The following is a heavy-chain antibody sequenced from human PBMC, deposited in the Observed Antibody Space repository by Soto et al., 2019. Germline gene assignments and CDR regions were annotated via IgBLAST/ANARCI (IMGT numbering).Heavy chain of an antibody. V-gene: IGHV4-39*01. Sequence: QLQLQESGPGLVKPSETLSLTCTVSGGSISSSSYYWGWIRQPPGKGLEWIGSIYYSGSTYYNPSLKSRVTISVDTSKNQFSLKLSSVTAADTAVYYCARHLNSNRRPYYYYYYMDVWGKGTTVTVSS. D-gene: IGHD4-4*01. CDR2: IYYSGST. CDR3: ARHLNSNRRPYYYYYYMDV. J-gene: IGHJ6*03. CDR1: GGSISSSSYY.